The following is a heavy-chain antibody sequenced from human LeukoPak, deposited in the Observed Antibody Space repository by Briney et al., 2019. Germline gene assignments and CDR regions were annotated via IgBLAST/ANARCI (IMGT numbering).Heavy chain of an antibody. V-gene: IGHV4-34*01. J-gene: IGHJ5*02. CDR3: AGRRFGELFSS. CDR1: GGSFSGYY. CDR2: INHSGST. Sequence: SETLSLTCAVHGGSFSGYYWSWIRQPPGKGLEWIGEINHSGSTNYNPSLKSRVTISVDTSKNQFSLKLTSVTAADTAVYYCAGRRFGELFSSWGQGTQVIVSS. D-gene: IGHD3-10*01.